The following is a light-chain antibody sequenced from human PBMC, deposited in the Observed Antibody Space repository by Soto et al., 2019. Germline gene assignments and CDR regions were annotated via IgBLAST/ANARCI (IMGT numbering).Light chain of an antibody. CDR1: RSLSSSY. CDR2: AAS. CDR3: QQQGT. Sequence: EIVLTQSPGTLSLSPGERATLSCRASRSLSSSYVVWYQQKPGQAPRLLIYAASRRATGIPDRFSGSGSATEYTLTRSRLEPEDFAVYYCQQQGTFGQGTKLEIK. J-gene: IGKJ2*01. V-gene: IGKV3-20*01.